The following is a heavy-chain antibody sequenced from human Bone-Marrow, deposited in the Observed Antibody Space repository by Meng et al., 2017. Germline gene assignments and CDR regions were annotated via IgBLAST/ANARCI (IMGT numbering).Heavy chain of an antibody. CDR2: ISSSSSYI. Sequence: GGSLRLSCVGSGFTFSYYEMNWVRQAPGKGLEWVSSISSSSSYIYYADSVKGRFTISRDNAKNSLYLQMNSLRAEDTAVYYCARDKYDYVWGSFHGMDVWGQGTTVTVSS. J-gene: IGHJ6*02. CDR3: ARDKYDYVWGSFHGMDV. V-gene: IGHV3-21*01. D-gene: IGHD3-16*01. CDR1: GFTFSYYE.